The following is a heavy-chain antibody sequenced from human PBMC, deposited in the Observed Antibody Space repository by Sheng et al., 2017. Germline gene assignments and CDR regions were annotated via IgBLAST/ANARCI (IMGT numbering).Heavy chain of an antibody. CDR2: FDLEDVKT. CDR3: VTDLATAMVRGQL. Sequence: QVQLVQSGAEVKKPGASVKVSCKVSGYTLTDLSMHWVRQAPGQGLEWMGGFDLEDVKTVYAQRFQGRLTITEDTSTDTVYMDLSSLTSEDTAIYFCVTDLATAMVRGQLWGQG. V-gene: IGHV1-24*01. J-gene: IGHJ3*01. CDR1: GYTLTDLS. D-gene: IGHD3-10*01.